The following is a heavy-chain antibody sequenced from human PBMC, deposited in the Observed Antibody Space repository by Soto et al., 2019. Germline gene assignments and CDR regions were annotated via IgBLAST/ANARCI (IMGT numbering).Heavy chain of an antibody. D-gene: IGHD6-25*01. CDR3: AREVGYSSGLGY. Sequence: EVQLVESGGGFVQPGGSLRLSCTTSGFTFSNYWLHWVRQAPGKGLVWVSRINSAGTTTTYADSVKGRFTISRDNAKNPLYLQMNSLRAEDTAVYYCAREVGYSSGLGYWGQGTLVTVSS. CDR1: GFTFSNYW. V-gene: IGHV3-74*01. CDR2: INSAGTTT. J-gene: IGHJ4*02.